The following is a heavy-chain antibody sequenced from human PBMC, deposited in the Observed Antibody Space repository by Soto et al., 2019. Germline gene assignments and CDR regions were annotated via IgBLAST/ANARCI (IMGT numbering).Heavy chain of an antibody. V-gene: IGHV2-5*02. J-gene: IGHJ6*02. Sequence: SCPTLVNPTETLSLTCTFSGFSLTTKPVGXGWIRQPPGGALQWLALVYWDGAKRFSPSLQSRLTITQDTSKKQVVLTMTNMDPLDTATYYCVHSRGSPQYYYYLSVDLWGQGTTVTVSS. CDR2: VYWDGAK. CDR1: GFSLTTKPVG. CDR3: VHSRGSPQYYYYLSVDL. D-gene: IGHD1-26*01.